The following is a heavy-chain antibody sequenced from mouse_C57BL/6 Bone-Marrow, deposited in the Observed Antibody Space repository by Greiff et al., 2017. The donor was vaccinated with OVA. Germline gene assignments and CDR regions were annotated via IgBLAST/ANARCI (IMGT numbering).Heavy chain of an antibody. Sequence: EVQLVESEGGLVQPGSSMKLSCTASGFTFSDYYMAWVRQVPEKGLEWVANINYDGSSTYYLDSLKSRFIISRDNAKNILYLQMSSLKSEDTATYYCARLYYGSSFAYWGQGTLVTVSA. D-gene: IGHD1-1*01. V-gene: IGHV5-16*01. CDR2: INYDGSST. J-gene: IGHJ3*01. CDR3: ARLYYGSSFAY. CDR1: GFTFSDYY.